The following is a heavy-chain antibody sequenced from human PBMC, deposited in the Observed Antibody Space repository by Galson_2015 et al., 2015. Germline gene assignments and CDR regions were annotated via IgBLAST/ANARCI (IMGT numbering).Heavy chain of an antibody. CDR1: GYSFTDYW. Sequence: QSGAEVKKPGESLKISCKGSGYSFTDYWVGWVRQMPGKGLEGMGIIDPGDSDARYSPSFHGQVTISADKSISTAYVQWSSLKASDTAMYYCARVRGADPLGFDYWGQGTLVTVSS. D-gene: IGHD3-16*01. V-gene: IGHV5-51*01. J-gene: IGHJ4*02. CDR3: ARVRGADPLGFDY. CDR2: IDPGDSDA.